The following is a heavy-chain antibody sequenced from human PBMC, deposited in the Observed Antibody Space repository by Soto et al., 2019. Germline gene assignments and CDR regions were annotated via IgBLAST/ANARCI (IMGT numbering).Heavy chain of an antibody. CDR2: IYYSGST. J-gene: IGHJ5*02. CDR3: ARRLRLTVTTRYGWFDP. V-gene: IGHV4-39*01. D-gene: IGHD4-4*01. CDR1: GGSISSSSYY. Sequence: SETLSLTCTVSGGSISSSSYYWGWIRQPPGKGLEWIGSIYYSGSTYYNPSLKSRVTISVDTSKNQFSLKLSSVTAADTAVYYCARRLRLTVTTRYGWFDPWGQGTLVTVSS.